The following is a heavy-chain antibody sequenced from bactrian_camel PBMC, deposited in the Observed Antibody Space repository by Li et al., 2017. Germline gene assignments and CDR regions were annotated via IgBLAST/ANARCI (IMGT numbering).Heavy chain of an antibody. CDR2: IPADGGTP. V-gene: IGHV3S31*01. D-gene: IGHD7*01. Sequence: DVQLVESGGGSVQAGESLRLSCAASGYTPRCMGWFRRAPGKDREGVATIPADGGTPYYADSVKGRFIISLDNTKNTLSLQMNSLKPEDTAMYICAARKYCRDGQCNWDCSFEGDFKWRGQGTQVTVS. CDR1: GYTPRC. J-gene: IGHJ4*01. CDR3: AARKYCRDGQCNWDCSFEGDFKW.